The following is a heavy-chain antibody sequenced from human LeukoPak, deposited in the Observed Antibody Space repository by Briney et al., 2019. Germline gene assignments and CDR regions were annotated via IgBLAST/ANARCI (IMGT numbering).Heavy chain of an antibody. CDR2: ISSSSSYI. V-gene: IGHV3-21*04. CDR1: GFTFSSYS. Sequence: GGSLRLSCAASGFTFSSYSMNWVRQAPGRGLEWVSSISSSSSYIYYADSVKGRFTISRDNAKNSLYMQMNSLRAEDTALYYCASGDRNGWYFDCWGQGTLVTVSS. D-gene: IGHD6-19*01. J-gene: IGHJ4*02. CDR3: ASGDRNGWYFDC.